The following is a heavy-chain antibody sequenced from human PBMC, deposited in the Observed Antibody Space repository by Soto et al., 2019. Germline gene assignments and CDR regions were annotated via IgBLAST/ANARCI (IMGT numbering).Heavy chain of an antibody. D-gene: IGHD3-3*01. CDR2: ISGSGGST. Sequence: GESLKISCAASGFTFSSYAMSWARQAPGKGLEWVSAISGSGGSTYYADSVKGRFTISRDNSKNTLYLQMNSLRAEDTAVYYCAKGGVLRFLEWLLYDAFDIWGQGTMVTVSS. CDR1: GFTFSSYA. J-gene: IGHJ3*02. V-gene: IGHV3-23*01. CDR3: AKGGVLRFLEWLLYDAFDI.